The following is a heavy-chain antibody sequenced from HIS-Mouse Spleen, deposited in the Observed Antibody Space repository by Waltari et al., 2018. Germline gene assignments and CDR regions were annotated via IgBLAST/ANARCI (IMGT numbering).Heavy chain of an antibody. CDR2: ISGSGGST. CDR1: GFSFIRYP. J-gene: IGHJ1*01. Sequence: EVQLLESGGGLVQPGGSLRLSCEASGFSFIRYPMRWVRQAPWKGLEWVSAISGSGGSTYYAVSVKGRFTISRDNSKNTLYLQMNSLRAEDTAVYYCANPKSVAAAPQYFQHWGQGTLVTVSS. CDR3: ANPKSVAAAPQYFQH. D-gene: IGHD2-2*01. V-gene: IGHV3-23*01.